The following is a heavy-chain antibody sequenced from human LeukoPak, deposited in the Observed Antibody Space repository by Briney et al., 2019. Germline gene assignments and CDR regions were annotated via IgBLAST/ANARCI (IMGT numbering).Heavy chain of an antibody. J-gene: IGHJ4*02. CDR3: ARVSTDSSGYAAFDY. CDR1: GFTFSSYS. D-gene: IGHD3-22*01. Sequence: GGSLRLSCAASGFTFSSYSTNWVRQAPGKGLEWVSSISSSSSYIYYADSVKGRFTISRDNAKNSLYLQMNSLRAEDTAVYYCARVSTDSSGYAAFDYWGQGTLVTVSS. CDR2: ISSSSSYI. V-gene: IGHV3-21*01.